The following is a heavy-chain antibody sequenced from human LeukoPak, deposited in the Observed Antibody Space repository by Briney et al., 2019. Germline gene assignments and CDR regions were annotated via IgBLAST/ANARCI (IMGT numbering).Heavy chain of an antibody. J-gene: IGHJ4*02. V-gene: IGHV4-34*01. Sequence: SETLSLTCAVYGGSFSDYYWSWIRQPPGKGLEWIGEINHSGNTNLNPSLKSRVTISVDTSKNQFSLRLMSVTAADTAVYYCAGSSYIGLDFWGQGTLVTVSS. CDR2: INHSGNT. D-gene: IGHD3-22*01. CDR3: AGSSYIGLDF. CDR1: GGSFSDYY.